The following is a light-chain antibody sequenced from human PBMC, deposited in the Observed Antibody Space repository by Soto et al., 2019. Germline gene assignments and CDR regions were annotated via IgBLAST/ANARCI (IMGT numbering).Light chain of an antibody. CDR3: QSYDSSLSGFV. V-gene: IGLV1-40*01. Sequence: QSVLTQSPSVSGAPGQRATISCTGSSSNIGAGYDVHWYQQLPGTAPKLLIYGNSNRPSGVPDRFSGSKSGTSASLAITGLQAEDEADCYCQSYDSSLSGFVFGTGTKLTVL. CDR1: SSNIGAGYD. CDR2: GNS. J-gene: IGLJ1*01.